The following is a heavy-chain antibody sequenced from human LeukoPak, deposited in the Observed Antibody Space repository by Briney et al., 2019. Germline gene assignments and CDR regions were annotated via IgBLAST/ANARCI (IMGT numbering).Heavy chain of an antibody. J-gene: IGHJ3*02. Sequence: ASVKVSCKVSGYTLTEMSLHWVRQAPGKGLEWMGSFDPEDDETVYAQKFQGRVNMTEDTSTDTAYLELSRLRSEDTAVYYCARTRADNHDDPFDMWGQGTMVTVSS. CDR1: GYTLTEMS. CDR3: ARTRADNHDDPFDM. CDR2: FDPEDDET. D-gene: IGHD1-14*01. V-gene: IGHV1-24*01.